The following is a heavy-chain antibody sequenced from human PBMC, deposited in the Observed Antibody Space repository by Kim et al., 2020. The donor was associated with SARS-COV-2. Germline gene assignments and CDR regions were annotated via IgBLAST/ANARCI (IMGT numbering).Heavy chain of an antibody. CDR3: ARDLEQLVLKGRVYNWFDP. Sequence: SVKVSCKASGGTFSSYAISWVRQAPGQGLEWMGRIIPILGIANYAQKFQGRVTITADKSTSTAYMELSSLRSEDTAVDYCARDLEQLVLKGRVYNWFDPWGQGTLVTVSS. CDR2: IIPILGIA. CDR1: GGTFSSYA. J-gene: IGHJ5*02. V-gene: IGHV1-69*04. D-gene: IGHD6-6*01.